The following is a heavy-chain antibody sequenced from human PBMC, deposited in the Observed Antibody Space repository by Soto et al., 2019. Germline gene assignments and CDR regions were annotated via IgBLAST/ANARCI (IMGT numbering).Heavy chain of an antibody. CDR3: AIWEIPAAMINSYYYMAV. CDR2: MNPNSGNT. V-gene: IGHV1-8*01. Sequence: ASVKVSCKASGYTFTSYDINWVRQATGQGLEWMGWMNPNSGNTGYAQKFQGRVTMTRNTSISTAYMELSSLRSEDTAVYYCAIWEIPAAMINSYYYMAVWGKGTTVTVS. CDR1: GYTFTSYD. D-gene: IGHD2-2*01. J-gene: IGHJ6*03.